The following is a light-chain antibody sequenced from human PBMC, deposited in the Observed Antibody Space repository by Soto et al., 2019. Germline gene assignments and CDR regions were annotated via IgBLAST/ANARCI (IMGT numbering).Light chain of an antibody. J-gene: IGKJ4*01. Sequence: EIVLTQSPATLSLSPGERATLSCRASQSVNIFLAWYQQKPGQAPRLLIYDASKRATGIPARFSGSGSGTDFTLTISSIETEDFAVYYCQQRKNWPPTFGGGTKVEIK. V-gene: IGKV3-11*01. CDR2: DAS. CDR3: QQRKNWPPT. CDR1: QSVNIF.